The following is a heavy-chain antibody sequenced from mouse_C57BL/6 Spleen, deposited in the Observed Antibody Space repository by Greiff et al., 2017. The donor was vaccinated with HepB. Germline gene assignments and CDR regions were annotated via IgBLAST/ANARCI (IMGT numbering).Heavy chain of an antibody. V-gene: IGHV1-52*01. CDR1: GYTFTSYW. CDR3: AWGYDEGDWYFEV. J-gene: IGHJ1*03. D-gene: IGHD2-2*01. Sequence: VQLQQPGAELVRPGSSVKLSCKASGYTFTSYWMHWVKQRPIQGLEWIGNIDPTDSETHYNQKFKDKATLTVDKSSSTAYMQLSSLTSEDSAVYYCAWGYDEGDWYFEVWGTGTTVTVSS. CDR2: IDPTDSET.